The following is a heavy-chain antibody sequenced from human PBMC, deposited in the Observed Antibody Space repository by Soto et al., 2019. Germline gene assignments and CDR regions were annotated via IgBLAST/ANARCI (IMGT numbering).Heavy chain of an antibody. CDR2: IIPFLHAA. CDR1: ADTFSSSA. V-gene: IGHV1-69*01. J-gene: IGHJ6*02. CDR3: ARDLISNYRCYGMEV. Sequence: QVQLVQSGAEVKKPGSSVKVSCKASADTFSSSAFSWVRQAPGQGLDWMGGIIPFLHAANYAQRFQGRVTITADESRSTVYMERSSLRSEDRALYYCARDLISNYRCYGMEVGGQGTTVTVSS.